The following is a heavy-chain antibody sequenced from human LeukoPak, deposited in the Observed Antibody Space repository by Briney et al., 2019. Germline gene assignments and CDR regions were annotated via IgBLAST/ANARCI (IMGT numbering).Heavy chain of an antibody. CDR3: ARDYYGSGSWGSTYYYFDY. CDR2: IIPIFGTA. D-gene: IGHD3-10*01. J-gene: IGHJ4*02. Sequence: PVKVSCKASGGTFSSYAISWVRQAPGQGLEWMGRIIPIFGTANYAQKFQGRGTITTDESTSTAYMELSSLRSEDTAVYYCARDYYGSGSWGSTYYYFDYWGQGTLVTVSS. V-gene: IGHV1-69*05. CDR1: GGTFSSYA.